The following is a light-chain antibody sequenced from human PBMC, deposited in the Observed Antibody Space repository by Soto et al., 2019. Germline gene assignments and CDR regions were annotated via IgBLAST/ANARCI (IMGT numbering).Light chain of an antibody. CDR2: EVT. Sequence: QSALTQPPSASGSPXXXVTISCTXXXXXVGAYNYVSWYQQYPGKAPKLMIYEVTKRPSGVPDRFSGSKSGNTASLTVSGLQAEDEADYYCTSYVGNNIWVFGGGTKVTVL. V-gene: IGLV2-8*01. CDR1: XXXVGAYNY. CDR3: TSYVGNNIWV. J-gene: IGLJ3*02.